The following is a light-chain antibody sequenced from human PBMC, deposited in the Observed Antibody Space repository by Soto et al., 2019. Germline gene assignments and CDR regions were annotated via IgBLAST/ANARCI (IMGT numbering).Light chain of an antibody. Sequence: DTQMTQSPSSLSSSVGDRVTITCRASQIISSYLNWYQQKPGKAPKLLIYAASSLQSGVPSRFSGSGSGTDFTLTISSLQPEDFATYYCQQSYSTPRLTFGGGTTVEIK. V-gene: IGKV1-39*01. CDR1: QIISSY. J-gene: IGKJ4*01. CDR3: QQSYSTPRLT. CDR2: AAS.